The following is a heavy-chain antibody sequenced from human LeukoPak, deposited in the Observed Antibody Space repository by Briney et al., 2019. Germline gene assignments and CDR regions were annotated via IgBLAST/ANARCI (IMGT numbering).Heavy chain of an antibody. CDR2: IYYSGST. CDR1: GGSISSYY. CDR3: ARVYYYYGMDV. Sequence: PSETLSLTCTVSGGSISSYYWSWIRPPPGKGLEWIGYIYYSGSTNYNPPLKSRVTISVDTSKNQFSLKLSSVTAADTAVYYCARVYYYYGMDVWGQGTTVTVSS. J-gene: IGHJ6*02. V-gene: IGHV4-59*01.